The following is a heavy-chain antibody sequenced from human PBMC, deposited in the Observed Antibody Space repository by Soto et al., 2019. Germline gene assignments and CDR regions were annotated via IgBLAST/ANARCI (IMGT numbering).Heavy chain of an antibody. V-gene: IGHV3-23*01. CDR1: GFTFSSYT. J-gene: IGHJ5*02. CDR2: ISGSGGST. CDR3: AKDQLRYFDWLRSSSWFDP. Sequence: GGSLRLSCAASGFTFSSYTMSWVRQAPGKGLEWVSAISGSGGSTYYADSVKGRFTISRDNSKNTLYLQMNSLRAEDTAVYYCAKDQLRYFDWLRSSSWFDPWGQGTLVTVSS. D-gene: IGHD3-9*01.